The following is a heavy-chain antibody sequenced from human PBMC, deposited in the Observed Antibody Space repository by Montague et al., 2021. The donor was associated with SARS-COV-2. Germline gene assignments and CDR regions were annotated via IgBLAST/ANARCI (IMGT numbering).Heavy chain of an antibody. V-gene: IGHV4-59*08. J-gene: IGHJ5*02. CDR3: ARLEAGGCSCGSCYSSWFDP. CDR1: GGSISSYY. D-gene: IGHD2-15*01. CDR2: IYYSGST. Sequence: SETLSLTCTVSGGSISSYYWSWIRQPPGKGLEWIGYIYYSGSTNYNPSLKRRVTILVDTSKNQFSLKLSSVTAADTAVYYCARLEAGGCSCGSCYSSWFDPWGQGTLVTVSS.